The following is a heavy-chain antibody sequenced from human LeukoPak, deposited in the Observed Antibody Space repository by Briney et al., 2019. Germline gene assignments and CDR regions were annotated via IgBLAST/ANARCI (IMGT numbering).Heavy chain of an antibody. D-gene: IGHD6-13*01. CDR3: AARIAAAGRYYYYGMDV. CDR2: ISGSGGST. Sequence: GGSLRLSCAASGFTFSSYAMSWVRQAPGKGLEWVSAISGSGGSTYYADSVKGRFTISRDNSKNTLYLQMNSLRAEGTAVYYCAARIAAAGRYYYYGMDVWGQGTTVTVSS. V-gene: IGHV3-23*01. CDR1: GFTFSSYA. J-gene: IGHJ6*02.